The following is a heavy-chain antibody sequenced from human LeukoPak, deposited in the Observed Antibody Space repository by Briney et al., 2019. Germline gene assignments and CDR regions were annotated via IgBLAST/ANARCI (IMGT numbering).Heavy chain of an antibody. Sequence: SETLSLTCSVSGDSITGHYLTWIRQPPGNGLEWIGYISHIGSTNYNPSLKSRVTISVDTSKHPFSLKLTSVTAADTSLYYCARDRISINALDMWGQGTMVTVSS. CDR2: ISHIGST. V-gene: IGHV4-59*11. D-gene: IGHD1-14*01. J-gene: IGHJ3*02. CDR1: GDSITGHY. CDR3: ARDRISINALDM.